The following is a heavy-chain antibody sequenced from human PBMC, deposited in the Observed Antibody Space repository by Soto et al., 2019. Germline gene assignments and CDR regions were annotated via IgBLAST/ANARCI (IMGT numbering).Heavy chain of an antibody. D-gene: IGHD1-20*01. CDR3: ARDINGKRPGYYYGMEV. CDR2: ISAYNGNT. J-gene: IGHJ6*02. V-gene: IGHV1-18*01. CDR1: GYTFTSYG. Sequence: GASVKVSCKASGYTFTSYGISWVRQAPGQGLEWMGWISAYNGNTNYAQKLQGRVTMTTDTSTSTAYMELRSLRSDDTAVYYCARDINGKRPGYYYGMEVWGQGTSVTVSS.